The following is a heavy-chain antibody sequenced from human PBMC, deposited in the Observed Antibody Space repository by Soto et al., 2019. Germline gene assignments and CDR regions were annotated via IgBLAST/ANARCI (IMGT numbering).Heavy chain of an antibody. Sequence: SETLSLTCTVSGGSISSYYWSWIRQPPGKGLEWIGYIYYSGSTNYNPSLKSRVTISVDTSKNQFSLKLSSVTAADTAVYYCARHSSGYDLQNGADYFDYWGQGTLVTVSS. CDR1: GGSISSYY. D-gene: IGHD5-12*01. V-gene: IGHV4-59*08. J-gene: IGHJ4*02. CDR2: IYYSGST. CDR3: ARHSSGYDLQNGADYFDY.